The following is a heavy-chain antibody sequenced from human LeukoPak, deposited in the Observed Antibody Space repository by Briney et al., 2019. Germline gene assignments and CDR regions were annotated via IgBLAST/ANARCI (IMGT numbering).Heavy chain of an antibody. CDR1: GFTFSSYY. V-gene: IGHV3-48*02. Sequence: GGSLRLSCSASGFTFSSYYIHWVRQAPGKGLEVVSYISSSRNNIYYADSVKGRFTISRDNAKNSLYLQMNSLRDEDTAVYYCARPRDGYNYAAFDIWGRGTIVTVSS. CDR3: ARPRDGYNYAAFDI. D-gene: IGHD5-24*01. CDR2: ISSSRNNI. J-gene: IGHJ3*02.